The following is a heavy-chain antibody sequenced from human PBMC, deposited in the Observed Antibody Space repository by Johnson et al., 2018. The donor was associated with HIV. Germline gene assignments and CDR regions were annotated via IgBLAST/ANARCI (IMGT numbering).Heavy chain of an antibody. CDR3: ARRGLGNAFDI. CDR2: ISWNSENI. J-gene: IGHJ3*02. Sequence: VQLVESGGGLVKPGGSLRLSCAASGFTFSNAWMSWVRQAPGKGLEWVSGISWNSENIAYADSVKGRFSISRDNAKSAVYLQMNSLRAEDTAVYYCARRGLGNAFDIWGQGTMVTVSS. D-gene: IGHD3-16*01. V-gene: IGHV3-69-1*01. CDR1: GFTFSNAW.